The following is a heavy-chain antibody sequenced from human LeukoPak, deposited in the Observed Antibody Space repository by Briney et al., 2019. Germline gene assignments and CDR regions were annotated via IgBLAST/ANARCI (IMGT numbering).Heavy chain of an antibody. CDR1: GFSFSTYS. V-gene: IGHV3-48*01. CDR3: GTGDPRFDY. D-gene: IGHD7-27*01. J-gene: IGHJ4*02. CDR2: ISSGSSAI. Sequence: PGGSLRLSCAASGFSFSTYSMNWVRQAPGKGLQWVSYISSGSSAIYYTDSVKGRFTITRDDAKNSVYLQMNSLRTEDTAVYYCGTGDPRFDYWGQGILVTASS.